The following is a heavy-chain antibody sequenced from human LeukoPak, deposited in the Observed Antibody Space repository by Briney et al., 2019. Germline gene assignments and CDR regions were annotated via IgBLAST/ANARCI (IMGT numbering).Heavy chain of an antibody. CDR1: GFTVSSNY. CDR3: ARWYSSDN. D-gene: IGHD2-21*01. Sequence: GGSLRLSCAASGFTVSSNYMSWVRQAPGKGLEWVSVIYSGGSTYYADSVKGRFTISRDNSKNTLNLQMNSLRAEDAAVYYCARWYSSDNWGQGTTVSASS. CDR2: IYSGGST. V-gene: IGHV3-66*01. J-gene: IGHJ4*02.